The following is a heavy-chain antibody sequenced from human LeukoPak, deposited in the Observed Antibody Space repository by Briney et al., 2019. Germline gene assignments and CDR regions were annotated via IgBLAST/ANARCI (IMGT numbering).Heavy chain of an antibody. J-gene: IGHJ5*02. D-gene: IGHD5-24*01. CDR1: GYPIGLDYY. Sequence: SETLSLTCKVSGYPIGLDYYWVWIRQAPGRGLQWIGGFHRGRIQYNSALKSRVTISIDSSKNQFSLRMWPVTAADTAFYFCARAPSSYESGNGYPNLGWLDPWGQGTLVTVSS. V-gene: IGHV4-38-2*02. CDR3: ARAPSSYESGNGYPNLGWLDP. CDR2: FHRGRI.